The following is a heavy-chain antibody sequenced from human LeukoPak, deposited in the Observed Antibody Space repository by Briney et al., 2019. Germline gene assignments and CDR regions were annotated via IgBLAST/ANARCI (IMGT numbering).Heavy chain of an antibody. V-gene: IGHV3-30*01. Sequence: PGGSLRLSCSASGFVFSDYPLHWIRQSPGKGPEWVAVISFDGSHQYYADSVKGRFTVSRDTSKNTLFLQMNRLTIEDTAIYFCARDGRPLAGVTASCFDYWGQGTLVTVSS. CDR2: ISFDGSHQ. CDR3: ARDGRPLAGVTASCFDY. D-gene: IGHD2-21*02. J-gene: IGHJ4*02. CDR1: GFVFSDYP.